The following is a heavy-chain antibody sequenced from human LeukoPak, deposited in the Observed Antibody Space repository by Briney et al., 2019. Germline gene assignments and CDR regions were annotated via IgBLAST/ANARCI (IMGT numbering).Heavy chain of an antibody. CDR2: INPNSGGT. D-gene: IGHD1-26*01. J-gene: IGHJ4*02. Sequence: ASVKASCKASGYTFTGYYMHWVRQAPGQGLEWMGWINPNSGGTNYAQKFQGRVTMTRDTSISTAYMELSRLRSDDTAVYYCARDLVRYSGSSVSDWGQGTLVTVSS. V-gene: IGHV1-2*02. CDR3: ARDLVRYSGSSVSD. CDR1: GYTFTGYY.